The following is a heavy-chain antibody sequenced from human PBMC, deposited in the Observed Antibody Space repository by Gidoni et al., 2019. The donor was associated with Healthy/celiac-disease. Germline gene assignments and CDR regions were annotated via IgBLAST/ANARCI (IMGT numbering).Heavy chain of an antibody. CDR2: IYYSGST. D-gene: IGHD6-6*01. CDR3: AREVPLSSSRVKWFDP. J-gene: IGHJ5*02. V-gene: IGHV4-30-4*08. CDR1: GCSLSRGYYY. Sequence: SGCSLSRGYYYWSWIRQPPGKGLEWIGYIYYSGSTYYNPSLKSRVTISVDTSKNQFSLKLSSVTAADTAVYYCAREVPLSSSRVKWFDPWGQGTLVTVSS.